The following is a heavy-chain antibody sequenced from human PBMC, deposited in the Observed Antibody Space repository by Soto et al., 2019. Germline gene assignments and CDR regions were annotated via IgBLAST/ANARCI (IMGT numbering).Heavy chain of an antibody. V-gene: IGHV5-51*01. D-gene: IGHD3-10*01. J-gene: IGHJ6*02. CDR3: ARHHITMVRGVIGYYYYYGMDV. Sequence: ESLKISCKGSGYSFTSYWIGWVRQMPGKGLEWMGIIYPGDSDTRYSPSFQGQVTISADKSISTAYLQWSSLKASDTAMYYCARHHITMVRGVIGYYYYYGMDVWGQGTTVTVSS. CDR2: IYPGDSDT. CDR1: GYSFTSYW.